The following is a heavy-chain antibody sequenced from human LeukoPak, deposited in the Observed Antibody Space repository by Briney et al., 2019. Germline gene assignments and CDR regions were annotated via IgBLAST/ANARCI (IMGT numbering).Heavy chain of an antibody. CDR3: ARGRYCSSSSCFFDY. J-gene: IGHJ4*02. CDR1: GFSFSSYW. V-gene: IGHV3-7*01. D-gene: IGHD2-2*01. CDR2: IKQDGSEK. Sequence: GGSLRLSCAASGFSFSSYWMSWVRQAPGKGLEWVANIKQDGSEKYYVDSVKGRFTISRDNAKNSLHLQMDSLRAEDTAVYYCARGRYCSSSSCFFDYWGQGTVVTISS.